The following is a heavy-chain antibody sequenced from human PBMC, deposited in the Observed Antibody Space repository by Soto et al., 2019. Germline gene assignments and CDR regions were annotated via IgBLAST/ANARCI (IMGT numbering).Heavy chain of an antibody. J-gene: IGHJ4*02. V-gene: IGHV2-70*01. CDR2: IDWDDDK. Sequence: SGPTLVNPTQTLTLTCTFSGFSLITLELCVSWIRQPPGKALEWLALIDWDDDKYYSTSLKTRLTISKDTSKNQVVLTVTNMDPVDTATYYCARTVGGGSYYFDYWGQGTLVTVSS. CDR1: GFSLITLELC. CDR3: ARTVGGGSYYFDY. D-gene: IGHD1-26*01.